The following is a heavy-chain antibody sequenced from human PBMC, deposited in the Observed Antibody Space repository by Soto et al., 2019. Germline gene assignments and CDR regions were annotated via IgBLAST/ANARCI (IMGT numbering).Heavy chain of an antibody. V-gene: IGHV1-8*01. CDR1: GYSFTSLD. CDR3: ARGVSEGVDY. D-gene: IGHD1-26*01. CDR2: MQPSTGGT. Sequence: ASVKVSCKASGYSFTSLDINWVRQTAGQGLEWMGWMQPSTGGTGYAQKFQGRVTMTRDTSINTAYMELTTLTSDDTAFYYCARGVSEGVDYWGQGTLVTVSS. J-gene: IGHJ4*02.